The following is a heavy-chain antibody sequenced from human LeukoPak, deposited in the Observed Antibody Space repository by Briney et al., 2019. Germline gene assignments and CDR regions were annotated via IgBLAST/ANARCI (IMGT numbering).Heavy chain of an antibody. CDR2: INHGGLT. CDR1: GDSFKNYY. V-gene: IGHV4-34*01. J-gene: IGHJ4*02. Sequence: SETLSLTCAVYGDSFKNYYWTWIRQSPEKGLEWIGEINHGGLTSYNPSLESRLTLLVDTSQKQFSLRLTSVTAADTAVYYCARGRYLTTLGGAAAGFLDYWGQGTLVTVSS. D-gene: IGHD6-13*01. CDR3: ARGRYLTTLGGAAAGFLDY.